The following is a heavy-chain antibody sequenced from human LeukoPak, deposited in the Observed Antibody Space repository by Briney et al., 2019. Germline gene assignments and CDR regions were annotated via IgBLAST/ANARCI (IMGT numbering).Heavy chain of an antibody. CDR3: ASGTTYDSSGFHAFDI. V-gene: IGHV1-3*01. D-gene: IGHD3-22*01. CDR1: GYTFTSYA. Sequence: ASVKLSCKASGYTFTSYAMHWVRQAPGQRLEWMGWINAGNGNTKYAQKFQGRVTITRDTSASTAYMDLSSLRSEDTAVYYCASGTTYDSSGFHAFDIWGEGTMVTVSS. J-gene: IGHJ3*02. CDR2: INAGNGNT.